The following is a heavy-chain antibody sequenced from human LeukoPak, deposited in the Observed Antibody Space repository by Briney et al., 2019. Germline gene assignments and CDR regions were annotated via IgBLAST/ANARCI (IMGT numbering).Heavy chain of an antibody. D-gene: IGHD5-18*01. J-gene: IGHJ1*01. Sequence: GGSLRLSCAASGFTFSSFARIWVRQPPGKGLEWVSSIFQGGGEIHYADSVRGRFTISRDNSRSTLFLQMNSLRVEDTAIYYCATYRQVLLPFESWGQGTLVTVSS. CDR1: GFTFSSFA. CDR2: IFQGGGEI. V-gene: IGHV3-23*01. CDR3: ATYRQVLLPFES.